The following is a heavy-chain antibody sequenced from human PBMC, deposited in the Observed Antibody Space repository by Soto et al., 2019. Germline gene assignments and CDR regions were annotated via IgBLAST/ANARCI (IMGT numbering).Heavy chain of an antibody. Sequence: QMQLVQSGPEVKKPGTSVKVSCKASGFTFATSAVQWVRQARGQRLEWIGWIVVGSGYTDYAQKFQERLTITRDMSTGTDYMELSSLRSEDTAVYYCAAGIDDGSGYHYWGQGTLVTVSS. J-gene: IGHJ4*02. V-gene: IGHV1-58*01. CDR3: AAGIDDGSGYHY. CDR2: IVVGSGYT. D-gene: IGHD3-22*01. CDR1: GFTFATSA.